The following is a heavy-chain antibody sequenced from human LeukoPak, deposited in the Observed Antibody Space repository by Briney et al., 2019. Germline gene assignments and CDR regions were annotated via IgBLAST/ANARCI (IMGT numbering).Heavy chain of an antibody. D-gene: IGHD3-3*01. V-gene: IGHV4-59*01. CDR2: IYYSGST. CDR1: CDSFRSYY. J-gene: IGHJ5*01. Sequence: SETLSLTCTVSCDSFRSYYWSWIRQPPGKGLEWIGYIYYSGSTNYNPSLKSRVTISVDTSKNQFSLKLNSVTAADTAVYYCARGRNLEWFDYWGQGTLVTVSS. CDR3: ARGRNLEWFDY.